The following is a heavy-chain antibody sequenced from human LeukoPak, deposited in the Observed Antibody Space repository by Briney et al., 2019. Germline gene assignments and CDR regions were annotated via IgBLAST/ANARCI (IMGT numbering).Heavy chain of an antibody. CDR1: GFTFSSYA. D-gene: IGHD2-15*01. CDR2: ISGSGGST. CDR3: AKAPLGLVVAPWDV. V-gene: IGHV3-23*01. Sequence: GGSLRLSCAASGFTFSSYAMSWVRQAPGKGLEWVSAISGSGGSTYYADSVKGRFTISRDNSKNTLYLQMNSLIAEDTAVYYCAKAPLGLVVAPWDVWGKGTTVTASS. J-gene: IGHJ6*03.